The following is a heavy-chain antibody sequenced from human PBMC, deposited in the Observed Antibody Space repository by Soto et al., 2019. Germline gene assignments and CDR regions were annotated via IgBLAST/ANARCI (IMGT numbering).Heavy chain of an antibody. D-gene: IGHD3-10*01. CDR2: IYYSGST. V-gene: IGHV4-59*01. CDR1: GGSISRYY. J-gene: IGHJ5*02. CDR3: ARGGRIPMVRGVHTPYNWLDP. Sequence: SETLSLTGTVSGGSISRYYWSWIRQPPGKGLECIGYIYYSGSTNYNPSLKSRVTISVDTSKNQFSMKVRYVTDADTAVYYCARGGRIPMVRGVHTPYNWLDPWGRGTLVTVSS.